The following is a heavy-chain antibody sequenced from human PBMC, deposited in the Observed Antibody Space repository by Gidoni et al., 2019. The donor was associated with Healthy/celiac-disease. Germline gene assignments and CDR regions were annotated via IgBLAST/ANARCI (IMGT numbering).Heavy chain of an antibody. CDR1: GGSFSGYY. D-gene: IGHD2-2*01. CDR3: ARAVVVVPAADNWFDP. J-gene: IGHJ5*02. CDR2: INHSGST. Sequence: QVQLQQWGAGLLKPSETLSLTCAVSGGSFSGYYWSWIRQPPGKGLEWIGEINHSGSTNYNPSLKSRVTISVDTSKNQFSLKLSSVTAADTAVYYCARAVVVVPAADNWFDPWGQGTLVTVSS. V-gene: IGHV4-34*01.